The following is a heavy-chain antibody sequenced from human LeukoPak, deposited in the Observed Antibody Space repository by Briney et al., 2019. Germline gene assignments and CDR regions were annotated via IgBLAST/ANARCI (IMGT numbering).Heavy chain of an antibody. CDR1: GGTFSSYA. CDR2: IIPILGTA. V-gene: IGHV1-69*13. J-gene: IGHJ4*02. CDR3: ASLENILTGYIPYYFDY. D-gene: IGHD3-9*01. Sequence: GASVKVSCKASGGTFSSYAVSWVRQAPGQGLEWMGGIIPILGTANYAQKFQGRVTITADESTSTAYMELSSLRSEDTAVYYCASLENILTGYIPYYFDYWGQGTLVTVSS.